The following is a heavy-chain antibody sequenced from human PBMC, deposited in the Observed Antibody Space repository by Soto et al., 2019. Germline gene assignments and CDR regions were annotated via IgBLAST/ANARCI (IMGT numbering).Heavy chain of an antibody. J-gene: IGHJ6*03. CDR2: MNPNSGKT. D-gene: IGHD6-13*01. V-gene: IGHV1-8*01. Sequence: GASVKFSCKSSGYAFTSYDINWVRQATGQGREWMGWMNPNSGKTGYAQKFQGRVTMTRNTSISTAYMELSSLRSEDTAVYYCARRLRAAGGTSTYYYYYSMDVWGKGTTVTVSS. CDR1: GYAFTSYD. CDR3: ARRLRAAGGTSTYYYYYSMDV.